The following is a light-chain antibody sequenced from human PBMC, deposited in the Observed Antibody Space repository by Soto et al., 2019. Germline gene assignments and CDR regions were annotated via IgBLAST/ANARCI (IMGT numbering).Light chain of an antibody. CDR2: EVS. CDR3: LSYTSSKSWV. J-gene: IGLJ3*02. V-gene: IGLV2-14*01. CDR1: SSDVGAYKS. Sequence: QSALTQPASVSGSPGQSITISCTRTSSDVGAYKSVSWYQQHPGQAPKLIIYEVSNRPSGVSNRFSGFKSGNTASLTISGLEAEDEAHYFCLSYTSSKSWVFGGGTKVTVL.